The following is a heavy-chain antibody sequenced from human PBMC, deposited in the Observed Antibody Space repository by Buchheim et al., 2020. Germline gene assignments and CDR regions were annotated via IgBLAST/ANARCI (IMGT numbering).Heavy chain of an antibody. CDR2: IYYSGGT. J-gene: IGHJ6*02. CDR3: ARAEANYYYYGMDV. V-gene: IGHV4-59*01. CDR1: GGSISSYY. Sequence: QVQLQESGPGLVKPSETLSLTCTVSGGSISSYYWSWIRQPPGKGLEWIGYIYYSGGTNYNTPFKSRVTISVDTSKNQFSLQLITVTAADTAEYYCARAEANYYYYGMDVWGQGTT.